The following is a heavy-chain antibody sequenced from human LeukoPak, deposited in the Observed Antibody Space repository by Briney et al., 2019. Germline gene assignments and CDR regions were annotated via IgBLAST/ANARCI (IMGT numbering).Heavy chain of an antibody. CDR2: IKQDGSEK. CDR1: GFTFSTYW. Sequence: GGSLRLSCAASGFTFSTYWMSWVRQAPGKGLEWVANIKQDGSEKYYVDSVKGRFTISRDNAKNSLYLQMNSLRVEDTAVYYCARALGYSYGRPYYFDQWGQGTLVPVSS. V-gene: IGHV3-7*01. CDR3: ARALGYSYGRPYYFDQ. D-gene: IGHD5-18*01. J-gene: IGHJ4*02.